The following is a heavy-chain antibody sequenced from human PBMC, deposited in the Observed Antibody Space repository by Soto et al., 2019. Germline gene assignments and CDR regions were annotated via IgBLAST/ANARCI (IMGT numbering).Heavy chain of an antibody. CDR1: GGTFSRYA. Sequence: SVKFSCKASGGTFSRYAISWVRQAPGQGLEWMGGIIPIFGTANYAQKFQGRVTITADESTSTAYMELSSLRFEDTAVYYCARAIVGPTTTGWLDPWGQGTLVTVS. CDR2: IIPIFGTA. D-gene: IGHD1-26*01. J-gene: IGHJ5*02. CDR3: ARAIVGPTTTGWLDP. V-gene: IGHV1-69*13.